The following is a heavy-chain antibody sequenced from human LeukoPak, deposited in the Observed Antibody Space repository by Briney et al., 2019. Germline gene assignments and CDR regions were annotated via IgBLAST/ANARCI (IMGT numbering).Heavy chain of an antibody. J-gene: IGHJ5*02. D-gene: IGHD6-19*01. Sequence: GASVKVSCKASGFTFTNYGISWVRQAPGQGLEWMGWISAYNGDTNYAQNLQGRVTMTTDTSTSTAYMELRSLRSDDTAVYHCARDPSNSSGWKTWFDPWGQGTPVTVTS. CDR3: ARDPSNSSGWKTWFDP. V-gene: IGHV1-18*01. CDR1: GFTFTNYG. CDR2: ISAYNGDT.